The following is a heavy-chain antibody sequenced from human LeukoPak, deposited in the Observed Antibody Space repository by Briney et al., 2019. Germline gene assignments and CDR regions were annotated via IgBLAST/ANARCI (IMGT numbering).Heavy chain of an antibody. CDR3: ARGGSPPEALGDAFDI. D-gene: IGHD1-26*01. J-gene: IGHJ3*02. CDR2: VSSDGSST. Sequence: GGSLILSCVASGFTFSSHWMHWVRRAPGRGLVWVSRVSSDGSSTRYADSVQGRFTISRDNAKNTLYLQMNSLRAGDTAVYYCARGGSPPEALGDAFDIWGQGTMVTVSS. CDR1: GFTFSSHW. V-gene: IGHV3-74*01.